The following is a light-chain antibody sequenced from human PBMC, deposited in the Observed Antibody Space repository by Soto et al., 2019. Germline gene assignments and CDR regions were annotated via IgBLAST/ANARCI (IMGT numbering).Light chain of an antibody. CDR2: AAS. CDR3: QQYHTSSIT. V-gene: IGKV1-8*01. Sequence: AIRMTQSPSSLAASTGDRVTITCRASQGISSYLAGYQQKPGKAPKLLIYAASTLQSGVPSRFSGSGSGTDFTLTISCLQSEDFATYYCQQYHTSSITFGQGTRLEI. J-gene: IGKJ5*01. CDR1: QGISSY.